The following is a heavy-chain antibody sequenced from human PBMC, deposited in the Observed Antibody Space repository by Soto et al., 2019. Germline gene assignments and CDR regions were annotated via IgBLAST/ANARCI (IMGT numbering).Heavy chain of an antibody. CDR1: GGTFSSYA. D-gene: IGHD6-13*01. J-gene: IGHJ4*02. V-gene: IGHV1-69*06. Sequence: ASVKVSCKSSGGTFSSYAISWVRQAPGQGLEWMGGIIPIFGTANYAQKFQGRVTITADKSTSTAYMELSSLRSEDTAVYYCARNGDRSRWYVVFDYWGQGTLVNESS. CDR3: ARNGDRSRWYVVFDY. CDR2: IIPIFGTA.